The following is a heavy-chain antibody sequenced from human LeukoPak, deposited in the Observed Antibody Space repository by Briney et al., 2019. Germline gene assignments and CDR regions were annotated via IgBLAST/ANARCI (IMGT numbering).Heavy chain of an antibody. CDR2: INIDGSGT. CDR3: AKVRPGYYYMDV. V-gene: IGHV3-74*01. J-gene: IGHJ6*03. CDR1: GFTFSSYW. D-gene: IGHD4-17*01. Sequence: PVGSLRLSCAASGFTFSSYWMHWVRHAPGKGLLWVSRINIDGSGTSYADSVKGRFTISRDNAKNTLYLQMNGLRVEDTAVYYCAKVRPGYYYMDVWGKGTTVTVSS.